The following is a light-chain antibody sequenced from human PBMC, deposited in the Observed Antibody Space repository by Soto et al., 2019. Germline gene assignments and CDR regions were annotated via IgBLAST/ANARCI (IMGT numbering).Light chain of an antibody. CDR1: QSISSG. J-gene: IGKJ1*01. CDR2: GAS. V-gene: IGKV1-5*01. CDR3: QQDNAFPRT. Sequence: DIQMTQSPSTLSASVGDRVTITCRASQSISSGLAWYQQKPGKAPKLLIYGASSLYRGVSSRFSGSGSGTDFTLTISSLQPEDFATYFCQQDNAFPRTFGQGTKVDIK.